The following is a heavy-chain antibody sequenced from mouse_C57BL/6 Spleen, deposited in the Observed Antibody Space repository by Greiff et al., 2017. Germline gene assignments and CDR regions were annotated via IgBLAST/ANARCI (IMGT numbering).Heavy chain of an antibody. CDR1: GYTFTSYW. D-gene: IGHD1-3*01. CDR3: AREKVVAGGIGY. Sequence: VQLQQPGAELVRPGTSVKLSCKASGYTFTSYWMHWVKQRPGQGLEWIGVIDPSDSYTNYNQKFKGKATLTVDTSSSTDYMQLSSLTSEDSAVYYCAREKVVAGGIGYWGQGTTLTVSS. V-gene: IGHV1-59*01. J-gene: IGHJ2*01. CDR2: IDPSDSYT.